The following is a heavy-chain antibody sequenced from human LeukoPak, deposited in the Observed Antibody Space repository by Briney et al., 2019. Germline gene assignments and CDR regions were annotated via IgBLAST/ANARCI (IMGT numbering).Heavy chain of an antibody. CDR2: IKSKKDGGTT. J-gene: IGHJ4*02. CDR3: TQGSGFYYDY. Sequence: GGSLRLSCAASGFTFNYAWMSWVRQVPGKGLEWVGRIKSKKDGGTTEFAAPVRGRFTISRDDSQNTLYLQMNSLTSDDTAVYYCTQGSGFYYDYWGQGTLVTVSS. D-gene: IGHD3-22*01. CDR1: GFTFNYAW. V-gene: IGHV3-15*01.